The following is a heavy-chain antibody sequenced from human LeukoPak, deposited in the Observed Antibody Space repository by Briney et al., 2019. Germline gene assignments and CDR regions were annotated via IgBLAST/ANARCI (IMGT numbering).Heavy chain of an antibody. D-gene: IGHD2-15*01. Sequence: GGSLRLSCAASGFTFNDFAMHWVWQTPGKGLEWVSYISSSSSTIYYADSVKGRFTVSRDNAKNSLYLQMNSLRPEDTAVYYCARGFLGNSFDFWGQGTLVTVSS. CDR1: GFTFNDFA. V-gene: IGHV3-48*01. J-gene: IGHJ4*02. CDR3: ARGFLGNSFDF. CDR2: ISSSSSTI.